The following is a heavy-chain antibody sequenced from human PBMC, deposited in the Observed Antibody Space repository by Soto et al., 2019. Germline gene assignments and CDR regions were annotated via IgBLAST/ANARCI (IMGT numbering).Heavy chain of an antibody. J-gene: IGHJ6*02. CDR2: FDPEDGET. CDR3: ASNHYYYYGMDV. CDR1: GYTLTELS. V-gene: IGHV1-24*01. Sequence: ASVKVSCKVSGYTLTELSMHWVRQAPGKGLEWMGGFDPEDGETIYAQKFQGRVTMTEDTSTDTAYMELSSLRSEDTAMYYCASNHYYYYGMDVWGQGTTVTVSS.